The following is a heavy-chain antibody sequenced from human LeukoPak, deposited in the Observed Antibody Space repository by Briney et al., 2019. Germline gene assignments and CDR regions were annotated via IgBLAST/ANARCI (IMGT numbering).Heavy chain of an antibody. J-gene: IGHJ4*02. CDR3: SRGLSRDYYERSLQAEFDY. V-gene: IGHV3-20*04. Sequence: GGSLRLSCAASGFTFDDYGLSWVRQGPGKGLEWVSAINWNGGSAGYADSVKGRFTISRDNAKNSLYLQMNSLRAEDTALYYCSRGLSRDYYERSLQAEFDYWGQGTLVSGSS. CDR2: INWNGGSA. D-gene: IGHD3-22*01. CDR1: GFTFDDYG.